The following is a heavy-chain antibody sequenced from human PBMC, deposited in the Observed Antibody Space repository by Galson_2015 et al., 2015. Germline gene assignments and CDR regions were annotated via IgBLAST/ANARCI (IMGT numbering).Heavy chain of an antibody. J-gene: IGHJ4*02. CDR2: IYYSGRT. D-gene: IGHD6-13*01. CDR1: GGSISSYY. CDR3: ARSVEQQLVDY. Sequence: SETLFLTCPVSGGSISSYYWSWIRQPPGKGLEWIGSIYYSGRTYYNPSLKSRVTISVDTSKNQFSLKLGSVTAADTAVYYCARSVEQQLVDYWGQGTLVTVSS. V-gene: IGHV4-59*05.